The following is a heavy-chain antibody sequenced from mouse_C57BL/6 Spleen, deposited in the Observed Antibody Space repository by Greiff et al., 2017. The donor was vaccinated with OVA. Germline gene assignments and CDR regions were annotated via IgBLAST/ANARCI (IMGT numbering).Heavy chain of an antibody. J-gene: IGHJ2*01. V-gene: IGHV1-50*01. CDR3: ASGLRGYFDY. CDR1: GYTFTSYW. Sequence: QVQLQQPGAELVKPGASVKLSCKASGYTFTSYWMQWVKQRPGQGLEWIGEIDPSDSYTNYNQKFKGKATLTVDTSSSTAYMQLSSLTSEDSAVYYCASGLRGYFDYWGQGTTLTVSS. CDR2: IDPSDSYT. D-gene: IGHD1-1*01.